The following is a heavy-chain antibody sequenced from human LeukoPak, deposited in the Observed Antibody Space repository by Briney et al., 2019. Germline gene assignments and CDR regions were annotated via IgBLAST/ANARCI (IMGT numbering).Heavy chain of an antibody. CDR1: GYTFTSYD. D-gene: IGHD3-3*01. CDR3: PRLDFWGGYYPDY. J-gene: IGHJ4*02. Sequence: ASVKVSCKASGYTFTSYDINWVRQATGQGLEWMGWMNPNSGNTGYAQKFQVRGTMTRNTSISRAYMELTSLKSEDTAVYYCPRLDFWGGYYPDYWGQGTLVTVYS. CDR2: MNPNSGNT. V-gene: IGHV1-8*01.